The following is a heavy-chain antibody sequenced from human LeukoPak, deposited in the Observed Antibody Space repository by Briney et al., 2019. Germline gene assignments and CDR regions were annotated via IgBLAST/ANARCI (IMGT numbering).Heavy chain of an antibody. D-gene: IGHD1-7*01. CDR2: INHSGST. V-gene: IGHV4-34*01. J-gene: IGHJ5*02. Sequence: SETLSLTCAVCGGSFSGYYWSWIRQPPGKGLEWIGEINHSGSTNYNPSLKSRVTISVDTSKNQFSLKLSSVTAADTAVYYCARGSTRWYNWNYRNSGNWFDPWGQGTLVTVSS. CDR1: GGSFSGYY. CDR3: ARGSTRWYNWNYRNSGNWFDP.